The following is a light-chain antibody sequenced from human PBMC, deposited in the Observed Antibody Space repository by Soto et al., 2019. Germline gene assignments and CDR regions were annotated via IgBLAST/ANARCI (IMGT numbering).Light chain of an antibody. CDR3: QQRNGRPPWT. J-gene: IGKJ1*01. CDR2: DAS. CDR1: QSIGLA. V-gene: IGKV3-11*01. Sequence: EIVLTQSPATLSFSPGERGTLSCRASQSIGLAIAWYQHKPGQAPSVLIFDASQRATGIPARFRGSGSGTDFTLSISRLEPEDFAVYYCQQRNGRPPWTVGQGTKVDIK.